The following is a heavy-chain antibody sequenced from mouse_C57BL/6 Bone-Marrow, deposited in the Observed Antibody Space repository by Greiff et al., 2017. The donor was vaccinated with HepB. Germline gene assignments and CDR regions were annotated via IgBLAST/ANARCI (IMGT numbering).Heavy chain of an antibody. Sequence: QVQLQHPGAELVKPGASVKLSCKASGYTFTSYWMHWVKQRPGQGLEWIGMIHPNSGSTNYNEKFKSKATLTVDKSSSTAYMQLSSLTSEDSAVYYCARGDDWERYFDYWGQGTTLTVSS. J-gene: IGHJ2*01. CDR1: GYTFTSYW. D-gene: IGHD4-1*01. CDR3: ARGDDWERYFDY. V-gene: IGHV1-64*01. CDR2: IHPNSGST.